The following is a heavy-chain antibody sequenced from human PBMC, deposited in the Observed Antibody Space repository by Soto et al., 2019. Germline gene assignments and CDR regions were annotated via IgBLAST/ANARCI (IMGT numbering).Heavy chain of an antibody. Sequence: EVQLLESGGGLVQPGGSLRLSCAASGFTFSNYGMNWVRQAPGKGLEWVSAISGDGERTYYADSVKGRFTISRDNSKSPLSLQMNSLRAEDTAIYYCAKEKAARLPFDYWGQGTLVTVSS. J-gene: IGHJ4*02. D-gene: IGHD6-6*01. CDR2: ISGDGERT. CDR1: GFTFSNYG. CDR3: AKEKAARLPFDY. V-gene: IGHV3-23*01.